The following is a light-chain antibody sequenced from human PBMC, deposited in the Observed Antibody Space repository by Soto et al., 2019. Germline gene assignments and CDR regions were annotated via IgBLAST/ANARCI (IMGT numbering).Light chain of an antibody. Sequence: EILMTQSPATLSVSPGERATLSCGASQSISSNLAWYQQKPGQAPRLLIFRTSSRATGFPASFSGSGSGTEFNLTISSLKSEDFGVYYCQQYNNWHRATFGGGTKVDIK. CDR3: QQYNNWHRAT. CDR1: QSISSN. V-gene: IGKV3-15*01. CDR2: RTS. J-gene: IGKJ4*01.